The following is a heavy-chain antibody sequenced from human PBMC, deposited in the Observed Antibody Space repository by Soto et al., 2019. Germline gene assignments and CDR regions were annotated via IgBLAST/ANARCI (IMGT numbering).Heavy chain of an antibody. D-gene: IGHD6-19*01. CDR1: GFTFSSYA. CDR3: AREKRIAVAGFVP. V-gene: IGHV3-30-3*01. CDR2: ISYDGSNK. Sequence: ESGGGVVQPGRSLRLSCAASGFTFSSYAMHWVRQAPGKGLEWVAVISYDGSNKYYADSVKGRFTISRDNSKNTLYLQMNSLRAEDTAVYYCAREKRIAVAGFVPWGQGTLVTVSS. J-gene: IGHJ5*02.